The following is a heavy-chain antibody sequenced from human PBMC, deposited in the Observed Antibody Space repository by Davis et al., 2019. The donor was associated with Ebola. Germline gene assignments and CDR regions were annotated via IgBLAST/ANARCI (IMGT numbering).Heavy chain of an antibody. D-gene: IGHD3-16*02. Sequence: GGSLRLSCAASGFTLSGNAITWVRQAPGRGLEWVADIRGNGNTYYADSVKGRFTISRDDPNSMVHVQMNSLRAEDTAVYYCAKGDYDYIWGSYRLTLPYGMDVWGQGTTVTVSS. CDR1: GFTLSGNA. V-gene: IGHV3-23*05. J-gene: IGHJ6*02. CDR2: IRGNGNT. CDR3: AKGDYDYIWGSYRLTLPYGMDV.